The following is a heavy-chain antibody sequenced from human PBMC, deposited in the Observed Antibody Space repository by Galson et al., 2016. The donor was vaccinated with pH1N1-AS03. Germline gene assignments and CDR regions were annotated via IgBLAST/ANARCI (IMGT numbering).Heavy chain of an antibody. CDR1: GFSLSTSGMC. CDR2: IDWDDNK. D-gene: IGHD4-17*01. CDR3: ARMAYGDYVGDFDY. Sequence: ALVKPTQTLTLTCTFSGFSLSTSGMCVSWIRQPPGKALEWLALIDWDDNKYFITSLKTRLTISKDTSKNQVVLTMTNMDPVDTATYYCARMAYGDYVGDFDYWGQGTLVTVSS. V-gene: IGHV2-70*01. J-gene: IGHJ4*02.